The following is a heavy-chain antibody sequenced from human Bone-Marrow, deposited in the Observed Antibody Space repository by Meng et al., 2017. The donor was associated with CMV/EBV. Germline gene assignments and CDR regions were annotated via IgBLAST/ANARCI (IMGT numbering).Heavy chain of an antibody. Sequence: QLQESGPGLGKPSQDPSLTVTVSGGSISSGSYYWNWIRQPAGKGLEWIGRTHTSGNTNYNPSLKSRVTISVDTSKNQLSLKVTSVTAADTAVYYCARGDRVELEPFDYWGRGILVTVSS. V-gene: IGHV4-61*02. CDR3: ARGDRVELEPFDY. D-gene: IGHD1-1*01. CDR2: THTSGNT. J-gene: IGHJ4*02. CDR1: GGSISSGSYY.